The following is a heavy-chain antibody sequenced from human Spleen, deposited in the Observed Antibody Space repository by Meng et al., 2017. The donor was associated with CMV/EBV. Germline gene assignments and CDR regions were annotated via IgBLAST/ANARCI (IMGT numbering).Heavy chain of an antibody. CDR1: ADSVTSDW. Sequence: EEWKRPGDSLKLSCNVSADSVTSDWSAWLRQLPGKGLECIGITYPGDSDTIYSPSFQCQVTISADKSISTAYLQFSTLKPSDTAMYYCSRLDWVRGVIDYWGQGTLVTVSS. CDR3: SRLDWVRGVIDY. V-gene: IGHV5-51*01. CDR2: TYPGDSDT. J-gene: IGHJ4*02. D-gene: IGHD3-10*01.